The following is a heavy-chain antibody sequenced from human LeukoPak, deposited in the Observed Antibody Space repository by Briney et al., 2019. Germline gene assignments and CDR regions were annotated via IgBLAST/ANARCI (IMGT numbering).Heavy chain of an antibody. V-gene: IGHV3-11*01. D-gene: IGHD2-2*01. CDR3: VSAGYCSSTSCYESAFDI. J-gene: IGHJ3*02. Sequence: GGSLRLSCAASGFTFSDYYMSWFRQAPGKGLEWLSYINGNNGTIYYADSVRGRFTISRDNAKNSVYLQMNSLRGEDTAVYYCVSAGYCSSTSCYESAFDIWGQGTMVTVSS. CDR1: GFTFSDYY. CDR2: INGNNGTI.